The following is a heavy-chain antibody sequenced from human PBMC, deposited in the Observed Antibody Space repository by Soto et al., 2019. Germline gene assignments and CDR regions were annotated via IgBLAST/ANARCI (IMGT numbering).Heavy chain of an antibody. Sequence: PSETLSLTCTVSGYSINSDDYWCRIRQPPGKGLEWIASIYHSVSTFYNPSLRSRVTISIDTSKNQFSLRLTAVTAADTAMYYFARKAYYDSGRINLFDAWGQGTLVTVSS. CDR3: ARKAYYDSGRINLFDA. CDR2: IYHSVST. V-gene: IGHV4-38-2*02. D-gene: IGHD3-10*01. CDR1: GYSINSDDY. J-gene: IGHJ4*02.